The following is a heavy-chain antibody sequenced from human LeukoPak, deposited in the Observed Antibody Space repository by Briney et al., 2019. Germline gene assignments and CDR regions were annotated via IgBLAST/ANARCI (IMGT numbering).Heavy chain of an antibody. CDR2: ISYDGSNK. V-gene: IGHV3-30-3*01. CDR3: ARGPIAAAGDY. Sequence: GGSLRLSCAASGFTFSSYAMHWVRQAPGKGLEWVAVISYDGSNKYYADSVKGRFTISRDNSKNTLYLQMNSLRADDTAVYYCARGPIAAAGDYWGQGTLVTVSS. J-gene: IGHJ4*02. CDR1: GFTFSSYA. D-gene: IGHD6-13*01.